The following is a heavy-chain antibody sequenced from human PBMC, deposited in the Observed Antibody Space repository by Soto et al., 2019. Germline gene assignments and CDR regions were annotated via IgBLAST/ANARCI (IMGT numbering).Heavy chain of an antibody. CDR3: ARDTRYCTNGVYPSGDYYYYGMDV. J-gene: IGHJ6*02. D-gene: IGHD2-8*01. V-gene: IGHV1-3*01. CDR1: GYTFTSYA. CDR2: INAGNGNT. Sequence: GASVKVSCKASGYTFTSYAMHWVRQAPGQRLEWMGWINAGNGNTKYSQKFQGRVTITRDTSASTAYMELSSLRSEDTAVYYCARDTRYCTNGVYPSGDYYYYGMDVWGQGTTVTVSS.